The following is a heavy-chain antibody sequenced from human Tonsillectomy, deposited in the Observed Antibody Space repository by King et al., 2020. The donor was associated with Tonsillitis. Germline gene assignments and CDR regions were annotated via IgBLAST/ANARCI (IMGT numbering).Heavy chain of an antibody. V-gene: IGHV1-3*01. CDR2: INAGNGNT. J-gene: IGHJ3*02. CDR1: GYTFTTYA. Sequence: QLVQSGAEVKKPGASVKVSCKASGYTFTTYAMYWVRQAPGQRLEWMGWINAGNGNTKYSQKFQGRVTITRDTSASTAYMELSSLRSEDTAVYYCARAGYCSTTSCSDAFDIWGQGTMVTVSS. D-gene: IGHD2-2*01. CDR3: ARAGYCSTTSCSDAFDI.